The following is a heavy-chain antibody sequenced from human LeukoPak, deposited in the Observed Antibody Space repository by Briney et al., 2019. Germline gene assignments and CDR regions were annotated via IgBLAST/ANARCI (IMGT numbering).Heavy chain of an antibody. Sequence: GASVKVSCKASGYTFTGYYMHWVRQAPGQGLEWMGWINPNSGGTNYAQKFQGRVTMTRDTSISTAYMELSRLRSDDTAVYYCARGVRGITFGGVIVPPDYWGQGTLVTVSS. V-gene: IGHV1-2*02. CDR1: GYTFTGYY. J-gene: IGHJ4*02. D-gene: IGHD3-16*02. CDR3: ARGVRGITFGGVIVPPDY. CDR2: INPNSGGT.